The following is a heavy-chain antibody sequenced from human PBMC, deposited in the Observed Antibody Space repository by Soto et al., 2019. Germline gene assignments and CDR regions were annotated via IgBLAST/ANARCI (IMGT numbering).Heavy chain of an antibody. D-gene: IGHD4-17*01. CDR1: ADTFNSYS. V-gene: IGHV1-69*01. Sequence: QVQLVQSGAEVKKPGSSVKVSCKASADTFNSYSLSWLRQAPGQRLEWMGGITPVFGTADYAQRFEDRLTKTADDSTSTVYIELSSLRSDDAAVFYCARSLEGTTVTNWFDPWGQGALVTVSS. CDR3: ARSLEGTTVTNWFDP. J-gene: IGHJ5*02. CDR2: ITPVFGTA.